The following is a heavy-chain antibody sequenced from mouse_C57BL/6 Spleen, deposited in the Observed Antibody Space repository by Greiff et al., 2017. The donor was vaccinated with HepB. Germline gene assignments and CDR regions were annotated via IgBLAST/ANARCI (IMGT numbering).Heavy chain of an antibody. Sequence: QVQLKQSGAELMKPGASVKLSCKATGYTFTGYWIEWVKQRPGHGLEWIGEILPGSGSTNYNEKFKGKATFTADTASSTAYMQLSSLTTEDSAIYYCARCPYYGSSYGYFEVWGTGTTVTVAT. CDR1: GYTFTGYW. CDR3: ARCPYYGSSYGYFEV. CDR2: ILPGSGST. V-gene: IGHV1-9*01. J-gene: IGHJ1*03. D-gene: IGHD1-1*01.